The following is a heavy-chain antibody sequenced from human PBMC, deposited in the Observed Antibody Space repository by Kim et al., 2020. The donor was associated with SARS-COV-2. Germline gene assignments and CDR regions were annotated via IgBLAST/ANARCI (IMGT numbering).Heavy chain of an antibody. CDR3: ARDRSGMDV. CDR2: IYYSGYT. Sequence: SETLSLTCTVSGGSVSGFYWSWIRQPPGKGLEWIGYIYYSGYTNYNPSLKSRVRISLDTSKNKLSLRLTSVTAADTAMYYWARDRSGMDVRGQGTTVT. CDR1: GGSVSGFY. J-gene: IGHJ6*02. V-gene: IGHV4-59*02.